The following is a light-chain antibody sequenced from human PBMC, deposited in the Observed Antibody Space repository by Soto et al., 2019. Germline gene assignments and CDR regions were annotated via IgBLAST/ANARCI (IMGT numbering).Light chain of an antibody. J-gene: IGKJ5*01. Sequence: EIVLTQSPATLSLSPGERATLSCRASQSVSIYLAWYHQNPGQAPTLLIYDSSNRPAGIPARFSAKRSGTDFPLFITILETEAYSVYYGQHRSNWPPITFGHGTRLEIK. V-gene: IGKV3-11*01. CDR3: QHRSNWPPIT. CDR1: QSVSIY. CDR2: DSS.